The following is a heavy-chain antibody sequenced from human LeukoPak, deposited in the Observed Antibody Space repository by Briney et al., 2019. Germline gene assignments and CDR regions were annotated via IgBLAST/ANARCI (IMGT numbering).Heavy chain of an antibody. CDR2: MNPNSGNT. CDR1: GYTFTSYD. Sequence: GASVKVSCKASGYTFTSYDINWVRQATGQGLEWMGWMNPNSGNTGYAQKFQGRVTMTRNTSISTAYMELSSLRSEDTAVYYCARGRDPTPITDYYYYYGMDVWGQGTTVTVSS. CDR3: ARGRDPTPITDYYYYYGMDV. D-gene: IGHD1-20*01. V-gene: IGHV1-8*01. J-gene: IGHJ6*02.